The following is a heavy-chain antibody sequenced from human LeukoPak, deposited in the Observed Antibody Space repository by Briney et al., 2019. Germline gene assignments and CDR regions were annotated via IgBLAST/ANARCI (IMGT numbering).Heavy chain of an antibody. CDR2: IGTAGDT. CDR3: ARGCTNGVCYYYFDY. CDR1: GVTFSSYD. J-gene: IGHJ4*02. D-gene: IGHD2-8*01. Sequence: GGSLRLSCAASGVTFSSYDMHWVRQATGKGLEWVSAIGTAGDTYYPGSVKGRFTISRENAKNSLYLQMNSLRAGDTAVYYCARGCTNGVCYYYFDYWGQGTLVTVSS. V-gene: IGHV3-13*01.